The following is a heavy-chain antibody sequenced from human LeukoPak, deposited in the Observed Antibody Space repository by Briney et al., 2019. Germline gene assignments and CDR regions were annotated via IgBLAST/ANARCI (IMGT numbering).Heavy chain of an antibody. V-gene: IGHV1-2*02. J-gene: IGHJ6*03. D-gene: IGHD6-19*01. CDR1: GYSFTGHY. CDR2: INPNSGGT. Sequence: GASVKVSCKASGYSFTGHYMHWVRQAPGQGLEWMGWINPNSGGTNYAQKFQGRVTMTRDTSISTAYMELSRLRSDDTAVYYCARTMAPAVAGTSGYYYYYYMDVWGKGTTVTISS. CDR3: ARTMAPAVAGTSGYYYYYYMDV.